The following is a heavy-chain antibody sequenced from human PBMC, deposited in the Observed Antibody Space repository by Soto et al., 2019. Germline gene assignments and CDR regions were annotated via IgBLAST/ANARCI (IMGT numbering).Heavy chain of an antibody. J-gene: IGHJ6*02. Sequence: SGGSLRLSCAASGFTFSSYGMHWVRQAPGKGLEWVAVIWYDGSNKYYADSVKGRFTVSRDNSKNTLYLQMNSLRAEDTAVYYCARDLQYYYGSGSYYPYYYYGMDVWGQGTTVTVS. V-gene: IGHV3-33*01. CDR1: GFTFSSYG. CDR2: IWYDGSNK. CDR3: ARDLQYYYGSGSYYPYYYYGMDV. D-gene: IGHD3-10*01.